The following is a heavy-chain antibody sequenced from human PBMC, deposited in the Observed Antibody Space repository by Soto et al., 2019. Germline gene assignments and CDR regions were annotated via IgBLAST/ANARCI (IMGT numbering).Heavy chain of an antibody. CDR3: AQTLGLAAAGPGRFAL. J-gene: IGHJ2*01. D-gene: IGHD6-25*01. CDR1: GGTFSSYA. V-gene: IGHV1-69*12. CDR2: IIPLFGRA. Sequence: QVQLVQSGAEVKKPGSSVKVSCKASGGTFSSYAISWVRQAPGQGLEWMGGIIPLFGRANYAQKVQGRVTITAAASKSTAYMELGSLRSEDTAVYYCAQTLGLAAAGPGRFALWGRGTLVTVSS.